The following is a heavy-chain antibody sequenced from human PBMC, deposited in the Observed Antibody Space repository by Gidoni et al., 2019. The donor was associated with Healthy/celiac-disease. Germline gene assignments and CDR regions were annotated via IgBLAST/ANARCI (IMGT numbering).Heavy chain of an antibody. Sequence: EVQLVQSGAEVKKPGESLRISCKGSGYSFTSYWISWVRQMPGKGLEWMGRIDPSDSYTNYSPSFQGHVTISADKSISTAYLQWSSLKASDTAMYYCARAPSSGWYPAPFDPWGQGTLVTVSS. J-gene: IGHJ5*02. CDR2: IDPSDSYT. V-gene: IGHV5-10-1*03. D-gene: IGHD6-19*01. CDR3: ARAPSSGWYPAPFDP. CDR1: GYSFTSYW.